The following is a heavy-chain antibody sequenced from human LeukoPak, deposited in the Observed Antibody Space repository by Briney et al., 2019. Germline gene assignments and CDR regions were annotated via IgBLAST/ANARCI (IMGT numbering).Heavy chain of an antibody. Sequence: PGGSLRLSCAASGFTFSIYWMTWVRQAPGKGLEWVANIKQDGSEKYYVDSVKGRFTISRDNARNSLYLQMSSLRAEDTAVYYCARGSYGGNTLDYWGQGTLVTVSS. V-gene: IGHV3-7*05. J-gene: IGHJ4*02. CDR2: IKQDGSEK. CDR1: GFTFSIYW. CDR3: ARGSYGGNTLDY. D-gene: IGHD4-23*01.